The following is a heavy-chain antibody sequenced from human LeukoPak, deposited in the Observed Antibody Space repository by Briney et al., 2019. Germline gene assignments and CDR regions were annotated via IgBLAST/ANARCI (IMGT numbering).Heavy chain of an antibody. J-gene: IGHJ5*02. Sequence: ASVKVSCKASGYTFTGYYMHWVRQAPGQGLEWMGRINPNSGGTSYAQKFQGRVTMTRDTSISTAYMELSRLRSDDTAVYYCARDLRKYYYDSSGYLPWGQGTLVTVSS. V-gene: IGHV1-2*06. CDR2: INPNSGGT. CDR3: ARDLRKYYYDSSGYLP. CDR1: GYTFTGYY. D-gene: IGHD3-22*01.